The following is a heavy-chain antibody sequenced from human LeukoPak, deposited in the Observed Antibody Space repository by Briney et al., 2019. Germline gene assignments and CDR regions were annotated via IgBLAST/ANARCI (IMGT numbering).Heavy chain of an antibody. CDR3: ARDKGSSGWQARFDY. J-gene: IGHJ4*02. V-gene: IGHV3-21*01. CDR1: GFTFSSYS. CDR2: ISSSSSYI. D-gene: IGHD6-19*01. Sequence: PGGSLRLSCAASGFTFSSYSMNWVRQAPGKGLEWVSSISSSSSYIYYADSVKGRFTISRDNAKNSLYLQMNSLRAEDTAVYYCARDKGSSGWQARFDYWGQGTLVTVSS.